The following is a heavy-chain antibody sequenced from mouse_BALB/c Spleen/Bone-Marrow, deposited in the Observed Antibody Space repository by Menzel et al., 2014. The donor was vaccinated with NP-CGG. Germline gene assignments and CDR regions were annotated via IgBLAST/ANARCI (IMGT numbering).Heavy chain of an antibody. CDR1: GFSLTKHG. CDR3: ARGNYGAWFTH. V-gene: IGHV2-2*02. CDR2: IWGGGST. J-gene: IGHJ3*01. Sequence: VQLQESGPGLVQPSQSLSITCTVSGFSLTKHGVHWIRQSPGKGLEWLGVIWGGGSTDYNAAFISRLSISKDNSKSQVVFKMNSLEVNDRAMYYCARGNYGAWFTHWGQGTLVTVPA. D-gene: IGHD2-1*01.